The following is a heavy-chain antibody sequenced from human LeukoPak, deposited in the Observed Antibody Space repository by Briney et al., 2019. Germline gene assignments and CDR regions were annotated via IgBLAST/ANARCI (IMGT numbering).Heavy chain of an antibody. J-gene: IGHJ4*02. Sequence: GGSLRLSCAASGFTFSSYPMSWVRQAPGKGLEWVSIISTDSTYTFYAHSVRGRFTISRDNSKDTLYLQMSSLRVEDTAVYSCAKGEGYCGGGTCYRYFDSWGQGTLVTVSS. CDR1: GFTFSSYP. CDR2: ISTDSTYT. CDR3: AKGEGYCGGGTCYRYFDS. D-gene: IGHD2-15*01. V-gene: IGHV3-23*01.